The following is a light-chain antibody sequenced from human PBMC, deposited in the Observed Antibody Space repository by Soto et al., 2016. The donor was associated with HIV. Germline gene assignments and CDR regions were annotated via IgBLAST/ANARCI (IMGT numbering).Light chain of an antibody. CDR1: NFGVKR. Sequence: SYVLTQPPSVSVAPGKTARITCGGSNFGVKRVHWYQQKPGQAPVLVVFDDSDRPSGIPERFSGFNSGNTSTLTISRVEAGDEADYYCQVWDRSSDHNPVFGTGTKVTVL. CDR3: QVWDRSSDHNPV. CDR2: DDS. V-gene: IGLV3-21*03. J-gene: IGLJ1*01.